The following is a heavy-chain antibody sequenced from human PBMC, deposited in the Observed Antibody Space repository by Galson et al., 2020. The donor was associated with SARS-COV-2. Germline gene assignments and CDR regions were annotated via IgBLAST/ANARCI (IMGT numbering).Heavy chain of an antibody. J-gene: IGHJ4*02. CDR3: ARAPTPSGDRFGC. V-gene: IGHV3-48*01. Sequence: GGSLRLSCAASGFTFSSYSMNCVRQAPGKGLEWVSYISSSSSTIYYADSVKGRFTISRDKAKNSLYLQMNSRRAEDTAVYYCARAPTPSGDRFGCWGQGTLGTGSS. D-gene: IGHD3-10*01. CDR2: ISSSSSTI. CDR1: GFTFSSYS.